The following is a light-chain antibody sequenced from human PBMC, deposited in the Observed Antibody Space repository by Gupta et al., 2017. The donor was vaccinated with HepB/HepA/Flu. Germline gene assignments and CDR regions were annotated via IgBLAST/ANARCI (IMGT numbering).Light chain of an antibody. CDR2: DAS. Sequence: EIVLTQSPATLSLSPGERASLSCRASQNINNYLAWYQQKLGQAPRLLIYDASKRATGIPARFSGSGFGTDFTLTISSLEPEDLAVYYCQQRSAWPLIFGGGTKVEIK. CDR1: QNINNY. CDR3: QQRSAWPLI. V-gene: IGKV3-11*01. J-gene: IGKJ4*01.